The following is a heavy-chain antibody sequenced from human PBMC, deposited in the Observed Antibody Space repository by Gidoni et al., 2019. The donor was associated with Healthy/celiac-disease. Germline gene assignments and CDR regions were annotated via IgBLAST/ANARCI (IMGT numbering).Heavy chain of an antibody. Sequence: QVQLQESGPGLVTPSQTLSLTCTVSGGSISSGGYSWSWIRQHPGKGLEWLGYIYYSGSTYNNPSLKSRFSISVDTSKNQFSLKLSSVTAADTAVYYCARGDPVTTGELDYWGQGTLVTVSS. CDR3: ARGDPVTTGELDY. CDR2: IYYSGST. D-gene: IGHD4-17*01. V-gene: IGHV4-31*03. J-gene: IGHJ4*02. CDR1: GGSISSGGYS.